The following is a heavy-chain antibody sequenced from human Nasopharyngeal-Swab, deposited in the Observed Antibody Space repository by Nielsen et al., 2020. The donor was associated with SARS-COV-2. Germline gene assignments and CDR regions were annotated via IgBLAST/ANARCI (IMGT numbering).Heavy chain of an antibody. Sequence: SETLSLTCTVSGGSVSSGSYYWSWIRQPPGKGLEWIGYIYYSGSTNYNPSLKSRVTISVDRSKNQFSLKLSSVTAADTAVYYCARGPHTIFGVVKQLDYWGQGTLVTVSS. CDR1: GGSVSSGSYY. D-gene: IGHD3-3*01. J-gene: IGHJ4*02. CDR3: ARGPHTIFGVVKQLDY. CDR2: IYYSGST. V-gene: IGHV4-61*01.